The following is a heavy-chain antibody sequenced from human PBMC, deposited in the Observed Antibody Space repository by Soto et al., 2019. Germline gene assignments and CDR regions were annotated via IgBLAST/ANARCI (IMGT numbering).Heavy chain of an antibody. CDR3: ARVEQGTATTVVDAFDI. Sequence: QVQLQQWGAGLLKPSETLSLTCAVYGGFVSSGSYYWSWIRQPPGKGLEWIGEMSHSGGTHSNPSLKSRVTISVDTSKNQFSLKMTSVTAADTALYYCARVEQGTATTVVDAFDIWGPGTMVIVSS. CDR1: GGFVSSGSYY. V-gene: IGHV4-34*01. D-gene: IGHD1-1*01. CDR2: MSHSGGT. J-gene: IGHJ3*02.